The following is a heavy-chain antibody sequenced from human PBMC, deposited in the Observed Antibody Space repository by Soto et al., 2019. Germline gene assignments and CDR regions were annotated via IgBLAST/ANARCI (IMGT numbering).Heavy chain of an antibody. J-gene: IGHJ4*02. CDR3: ARYSGYDYFEPDIDY. CDR1: GYTFTSYG. V-gene: IGHV1-18*01. CDR2: ISAYNGNT. D-gene: IGHD5-12*01. Sequence: GASVKVSCKASGYTFTSYGISWVRQAPGQGLEWMGWISAYNGNTNYAQKLQGRVTMTTDTSTSTAYMELRSLRSDDTAVYYCARYSGYDYFEPDIDYWAQRTLVTVSS.